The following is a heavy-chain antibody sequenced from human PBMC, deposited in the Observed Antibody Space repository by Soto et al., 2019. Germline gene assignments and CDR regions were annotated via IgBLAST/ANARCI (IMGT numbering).Heavy chain of an antibody. CDR3: ARGVPGYGSGSPDHTYNWFDP. CDR2: INHSGSA. D-gene: IGHD3-10*01. V-gene: IGHV4-34*02. CDR1: GGSFSGYY. Sequence: QVQLQQWGAGLLKPSETLSLTCAVYGGSFSGYYWSWIRQPPGKVLEWIGEINHSGSANYNPSLNSRVTISVDTSKNQCSLKVSSVTAADTAVYYCARGVPGYGSGSPDHTYNWFDPWGQGTQVTDSS. J-gene: IGHJ5*02.